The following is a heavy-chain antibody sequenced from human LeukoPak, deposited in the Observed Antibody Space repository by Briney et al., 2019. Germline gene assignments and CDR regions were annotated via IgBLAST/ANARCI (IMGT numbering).Heavy chain of an antibody. CDR1: GGSISSSNW. CDR3: ARAVGSDGSGSYWFDP. D-gene: IGHD3-10*01. J-gene: IGHJ5*02. CDR2: IYHSGST. V-gene: IGHV4-4*02. Sequence: PSEALSLTCAVSGGSISSSNWWSWVRQPPGKGLDWIGEIYHSGSTNYNPSLKSRVTISVDKSKNQFSLKLSSVTAADTAVYYCARAVGSDGSGSYWFDPWGQGTLVTVSS.